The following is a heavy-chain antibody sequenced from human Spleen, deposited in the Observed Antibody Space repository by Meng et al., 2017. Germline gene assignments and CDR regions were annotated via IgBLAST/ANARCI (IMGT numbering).Heavy chain of an antibody. CDR1: GFTFSDYS. D-gene: IGHD1-26*01. CDR3: SRGRIYATGYYGDY. V-gene: IGHV3-21*01. CDR2: ISSSGSFI. Sequence: GESLKISCAVSGFTFSDYSTNWVRQAPGKGLEWVSSISSSGSFIYYADSVKGRFTISRDNTQQSLFLQMNSLRAEDTAVYYCSRGRIYATGYYGDYWGQGTLVTVSS. J-gene: IGHJ4*02.